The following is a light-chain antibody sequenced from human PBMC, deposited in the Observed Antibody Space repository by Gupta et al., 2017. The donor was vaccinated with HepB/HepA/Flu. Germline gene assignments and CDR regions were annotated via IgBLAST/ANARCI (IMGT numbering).Light chain of an antibody. CDR2: EDN. CDR1: KLGNNY. V-gene: IGLV3-1*01. Sequence: SYDLTQPPSVSVSPGQTASIPCSGSKLGNNYVCWYQQKPGQSPVLVIFEDNKRPSGIPGRVSGSNSRTTATLTISGTQTIDEAYYYCQAWDSTTVIFGGGTRLSVL. J-gene: IGLJ2*01. CDR3: QAWDSTTVI.